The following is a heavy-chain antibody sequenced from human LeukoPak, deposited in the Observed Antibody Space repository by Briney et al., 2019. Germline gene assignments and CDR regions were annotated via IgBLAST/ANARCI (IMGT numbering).Heavy chain of an antibody. CDR1: GFTVSSNS. CDR2: IYSGGST. J-gene: IGHJ3*01. V-gene: IGHV3-53*01. D-gene: IGHD1-26*01. Sequence: PGGSLRLSCAASGFTVSSNSMSWVRQAPGKELEWVSIIYSGGSTCYADSVKGRFTISRDNSKNTLYLQMNSLRAEHTAVYYCARGISGDALDFWGQGTMVTVSS. CDR3: ARGISGDALDF.